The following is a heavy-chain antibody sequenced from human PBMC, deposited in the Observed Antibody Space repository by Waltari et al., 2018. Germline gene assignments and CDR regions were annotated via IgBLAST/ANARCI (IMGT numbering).Heavy chain of an antibody. CDR1: GDSVSSNNSY. J-gene: IGHJ4*02. CDR2: ISYSWST. Sequence: QLQLQESGPGLVKPSETLSLTCSVSGDSVSSNNSYWGWIRQPPGKGLEWIGTISYSWSTNYNPSLKSRVTISVDTSKNQFSLKLSSVTAADTAVYYCADSSGNYWGQGTLVTVSS. D-gene: IGHD6-19*01. CDR3: ADSSGNY. V-gene: IGHV4-39*07.